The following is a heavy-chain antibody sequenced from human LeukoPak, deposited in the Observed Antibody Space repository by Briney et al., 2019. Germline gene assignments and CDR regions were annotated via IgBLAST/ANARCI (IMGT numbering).Heavy chain of an antibody. V-gene: IGHV4-59*01. Sequence: PSETLSLTCAVYGGSFSGYYWSWIRQPPGKGLEWIGYIYYSGSTNYNPSLKSRVTISVDTSKNQFSLKLSSVTAADTAVYYCARAYYYGSGSYYLWFDPWGQGTLVTVSS. J-gene: IGHJ5*01. CDR2: IYYSGST. CDR3: ARAYYYGSGSYYLWFDP. D-gene: IGHD3-10*01. CDR1: GGSFSGYY.